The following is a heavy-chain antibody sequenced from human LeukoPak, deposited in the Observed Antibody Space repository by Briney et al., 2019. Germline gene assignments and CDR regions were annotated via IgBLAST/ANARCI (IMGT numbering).Heavy chain of an antibody. V-gene: IGHV3-7*01. CDR1: GFTFSSYW. Sequence: GGSLRLSCAASGFTFSSYWMNWVRQAPGKGLEWVANIKQDGSEKYYVDSVKGRFTISRDNAKNSLYLQMNSLRAEDTAVYYCARDLSLYYDFWSGYRPKGDAFDIWGQGTMVTVSS. CDR2: IKQDGSEK. J-gene: IGHJ3*02. CDR3: ARDLSLYYDFWSGYRPKGDAFDI. D-gene: IGHD3-3*01.